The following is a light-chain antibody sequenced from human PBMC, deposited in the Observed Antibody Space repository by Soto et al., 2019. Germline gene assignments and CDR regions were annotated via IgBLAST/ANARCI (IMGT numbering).Light chain of an antibody. CDR2: GAS. V-gene: IGKV3-15*01. CDR1: QSVSSN. Sequence: EIVMTQSPATLSVSPGERATLSCRASQSVSSNLAWYQQKPGQAPRLLIYGASTRATGIPARFSGSGSGTEFTLTISILQSEDFAVYYCQQYNNWPPYTFGQGTKVEIK. J-gene: IGKJ2*01. CDR3: QQYNNWPPYT.